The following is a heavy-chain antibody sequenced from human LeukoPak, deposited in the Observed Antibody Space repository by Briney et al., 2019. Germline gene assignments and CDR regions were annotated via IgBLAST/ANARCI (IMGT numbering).Heavy chain of an antibody. Sequence: GGSLRLSCAASGFTFSNYEMNWVRQAPGKGLEWVSYSSSSGSTIYYTDSVKGRFTISRDDAKNSLYLQMNSLRAEDTAIYYCARDRGTYWGQRTLVTVSS. CDR1: GFTFSNYE. CDR2: SSSSGSTI. J-gene: IGHJ4*02. D-gene: IGHD3-16*01. V-gene: IGHV3-48*03. CDR3: ARDRGTY.